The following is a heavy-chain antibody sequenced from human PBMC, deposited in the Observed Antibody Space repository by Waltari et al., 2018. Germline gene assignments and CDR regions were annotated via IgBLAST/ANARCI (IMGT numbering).Heavy chain of an antibody. D-gene: IGHD6-13*01. CDR1: GGSIRRGGYY. V-gene: IGHV4-31*03. J-gene: IGHJ3*02. Sequence: QVQLQESGPGLVKPSQTLSLTCTVPGGSIRRGGYYWSWIRQHPGKGLEWIGYIYYSGSTYYNPSLKSRVTISVDTSKNQFSLKLSSVTAADTAVYYCARDSTIAAAGDAFDIWGQGTMVTVSS. CDR2: IYYSGST. CDR3: ARDSTIAAAGDAFDI.